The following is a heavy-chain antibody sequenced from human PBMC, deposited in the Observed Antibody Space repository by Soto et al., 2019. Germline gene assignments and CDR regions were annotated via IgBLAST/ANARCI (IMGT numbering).Heavy chain of an antibody. V-gene: IGHV3-48*02. CDR1: GFTFSRYN. CDR2: ISGSGSAI. Sequence: GGSLRLSCAASGFTFSRYNMNWVRQAPGKGLEWVSYISGSGSAIYHADSVKGRFTISRDNAKNSLFLQMNSLRDEDTAVYYCAKDLYDFWSGYPPYNWFDPWGQGTLVTVSS. J-gene: IGHJ5*02. CDR3: AKDLYDFWSGYPPYNWFDP. D-gene: IGHD3-3*01.